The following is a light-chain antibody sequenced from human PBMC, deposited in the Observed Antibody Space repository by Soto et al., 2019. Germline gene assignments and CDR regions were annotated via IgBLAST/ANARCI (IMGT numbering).Light chain of an antibody. CDR1: QSISSN. CDR3: QQYNTWSSIS. V-gene: IGKV3-15*01. CDR2: GTS. Sequence: EIAMTQSPATLSVSPGERVTLSCRASQSISSNLAWYQQKPGQAPSLLMYGTSTRATGIPARFSGSGSGTEFTRTISSLQSEDFAVYYCQQYNTWSSISFGQGTRLEIK. J-gene: IGKJ5*01.